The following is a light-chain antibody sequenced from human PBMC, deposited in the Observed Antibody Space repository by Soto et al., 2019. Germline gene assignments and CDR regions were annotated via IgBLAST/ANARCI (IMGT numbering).Light chain of an antibody. CDR2: SNN. J-gene: IGLJ2*01. V-gene: IGLV1-44*01. CDR3: AAWDDSLNGVV. CDR1: SYNIGSNT. Sequence: QSVLTQPPSSSGTPGQRVTISCSGSSYNIGSNTVNWYQQLPGTAHKLLIYSNNQRPSGSPDRFSGSKSGTSASLAISGLQSEDDAEYYCAAWDDSLNGVVFGGGTQLTVL.